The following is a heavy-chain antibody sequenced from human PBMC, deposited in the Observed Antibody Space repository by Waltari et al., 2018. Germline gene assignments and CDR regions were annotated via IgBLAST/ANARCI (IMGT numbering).Heavy chain of an antibody. J-gene: IGHJ5*02. CDR2: INADGTTK. Sequence: EGQLVESWGGLVQPGGSLRLACADTGTIFSGFWLYWIRQAPGKGLGWVSRINADGTTKTYADAVQCRFNISRDHVKSLLYLEMNALRPEDTAVYFCSRDPRNLGLDPWGLGTLVTVSS. D-gene: IGHD3-16*01. V-gene: IGHV3-74*03. CDR1: GTIFSGFW. CDR3: SRDPRNLGLDP.